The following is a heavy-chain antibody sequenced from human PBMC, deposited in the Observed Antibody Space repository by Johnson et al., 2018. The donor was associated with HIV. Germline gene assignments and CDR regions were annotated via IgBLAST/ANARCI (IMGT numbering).Heavy chain of an antibody. J-gene: IGHJ3*02. D-gene: IGHD6-13*01. Sequence: VQLVESGGGVVRPGGSLRLSCATSGFTFDNYGMNWVRQAPGKGLEWVSGINWNGNTIGYADSVKGRFTISRDNTENALYLQMNSLRAEDTALYYCARDWAAVGRVGGMDAFDIWGQGTMVTVSS. V-gene: IGHV3-20*04. CDR2: INWNGNTI. CDR1: GFTFDNYG. CDR3: ARDWAAVGRVGGMDAFDI.